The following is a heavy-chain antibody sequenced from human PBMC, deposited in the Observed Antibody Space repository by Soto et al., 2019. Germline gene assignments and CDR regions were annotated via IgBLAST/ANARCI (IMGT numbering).Heavy chain of an antibody. D-gene: IGHD2-21*01. CDR1: GGSLSDYY. CDR3: ARATEGILKEGYYFGMAV. CDR2: VNHSGRT. V-gene: IGHV4-34*01. Sequence: SETLSLTCAVYGGSLSDYYWTWIRQPPGKGLEWIGEVNHSGRTNYSPSLESRVTISVDTSKNQFSLSLSSMTAADTAVYYCARATEGILKEGYYFGMAVWGQGTTVTVSS. J-gene: IGHJ6*02.